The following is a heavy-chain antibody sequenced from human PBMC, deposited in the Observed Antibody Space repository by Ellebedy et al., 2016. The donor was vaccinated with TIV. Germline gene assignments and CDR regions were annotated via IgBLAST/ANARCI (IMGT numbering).Heavy chain of an antibody. D-gene: IGHD2-15*01. CDR2: FIPKVGTG. CDR3: ARGWYGGAGVPFDN. Sequence: AASVKVSCKASGGTFSRYSISWVRQAPGQGLEWMGVFIPKVGTGNYAQNFQGRVTITAHESTTTAYMDLSSLRSEDTAVYYCARGWYGGAGVPFDNWGQGTLVTVSS. CDR1: GGTFSRYS. V-gene: IGHV1-69*13. J-gene: IGHJ4*02.